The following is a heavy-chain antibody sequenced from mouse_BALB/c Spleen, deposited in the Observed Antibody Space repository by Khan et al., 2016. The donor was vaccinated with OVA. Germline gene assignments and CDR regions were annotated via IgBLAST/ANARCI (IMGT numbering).Heavy chain of an antibody. Sequence: QVQLKQSGPGLVAPSQSLSITCTVSGFSLSRYNIHWVRQPPGKGLEWLGMIWGGGGTDYNSPLKSRLSISKDNSKRQVFLKVYSLQTDDTAMYYCARAYYRYDGYYAMDYWGQGTSVTVSS. J-gene: IGHJ4*01. CDR2: IWGGGGT. V-gene: IGHV2-6-4*01. CDR1: GFSLSRYN. D-gene: IGHD2-14*01. CDR3: ARAYYRYDGYYAMDY.